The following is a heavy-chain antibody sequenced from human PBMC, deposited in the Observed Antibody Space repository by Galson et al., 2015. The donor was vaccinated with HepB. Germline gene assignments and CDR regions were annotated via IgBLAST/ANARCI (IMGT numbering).Heavy chain of an antibody. CDR2: INSDGSST. CDR3: ARSSSGWYFPDY. J-gene: IGHJ4*02. V-gene: IGHV3-74*01. CDR1: GFTFSSYW. D-gene: IGHD6-19*01. Sequence: SLRLSCAASGFTFSSYWMHWVRQAPGKGLVWVSRINSDGSSTSYADSVKGRFTISRDNAKNTLYLQMNNLRAEDTAVYYCARSSSGWYFPDYWGQGTLVTVSS.